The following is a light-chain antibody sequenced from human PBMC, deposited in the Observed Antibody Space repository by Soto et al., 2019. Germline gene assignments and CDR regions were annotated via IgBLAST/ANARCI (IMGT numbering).Light chain of an antibody. CDR2: DAS. CDR1: QDISNY. V-gene: IGKV1-33*01. CDR3: QQYDNPLYT. Sequence: DIQMTQSPSSLSASVGDRVTITCQASQDISNYLIWYQQKPGKAPKLLIYDASNLETGVPSRFSGSGSGTDFTFTISSLQPEDIATYYCQQYDNPLYTFGQGTKLEIK. J-gene: IGKJ2*01.